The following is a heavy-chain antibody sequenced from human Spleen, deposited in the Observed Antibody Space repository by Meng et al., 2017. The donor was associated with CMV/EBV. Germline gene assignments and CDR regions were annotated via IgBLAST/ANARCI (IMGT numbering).Heavy chain of an antibody. D-gene: IGHD6-19*01. CDR2: FSNGGRT. Sequence: SGFSVSSHHMNWVRQAPGKGLEWVSVFSNGGRTYYTDSVKGRFSLSRDNSKNTLYLQMNSLRAEDTAVYYCARGVLGDYRSSGWTFDYWGQGTLVTVSS. J-gene: IGHJ4*02. CDR3: ARGVLGDYRSSGWTFDY. CDR1: GFSVSSHH. V-gene: IGHV3-53*01.